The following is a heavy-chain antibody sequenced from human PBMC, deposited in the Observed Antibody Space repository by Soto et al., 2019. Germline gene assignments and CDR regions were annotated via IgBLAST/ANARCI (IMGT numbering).Heavy chain of an antibody. V-gene: IGHV3-48*02. CDR2: INTRSRTI. CDR1: GFTFSSFS. Sequence: EVQLVESGGGLVHPGGSLRLSCAASGFTFSSFSMNWVRQAPGQGLEWVSYINTRSRTIFYADSVKGRFTISRDDAKNSLFLQMNSLRDEDTAFYYCVRDRDYAFDIWGQGTMVTVSS. CDR3: VRDRDYAFDI. D-gene: IGHD3-10*01. J-gene: IGHJ3*02.